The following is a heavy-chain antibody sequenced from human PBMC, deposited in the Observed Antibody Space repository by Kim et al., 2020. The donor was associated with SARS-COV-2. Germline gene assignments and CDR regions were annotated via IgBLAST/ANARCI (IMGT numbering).Heavy chain of an antibody. CDR2: ISSSSSYI. V-gene: IGHV3-21*01. CDR3: ARALYGDYDFDY. D-gene: IGHD4-17*01. Sequence: GGSLRLSCAASGFTFSSYSMNWVRQAPGKGLEWVSSISSSSSYIYYADSVKGRFTISRDNAKNSPYLQMNSLRAEDTAVYYCARALYGDYDFDYWGQGTLVTVSS. J-gene: IGHJ4*02. CDR1: GFTFSSYS.